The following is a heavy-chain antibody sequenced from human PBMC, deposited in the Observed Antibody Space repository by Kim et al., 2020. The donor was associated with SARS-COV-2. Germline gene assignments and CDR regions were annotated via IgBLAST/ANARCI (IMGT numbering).Heavy chain of an antibody. CDR3: ARDDGSGSPTLSYYFDY. D-gene: IGHD3-10*01. V-gene: IGHV1-18*01. CDR1: GYTFTSYG. Sequence: ASVKVSCKASGYTFTSYGISWVRQAPGQGLEWMGWISAYNGNTNYAQKLQGRVTMTTDTSTSTAYMELRSLRSDDTAVYYCARDDGSGSPTLSYYFDYWGQGTLVTVSS. CDR2: ISAYNGNT. J-gene: IGHJ4*02.